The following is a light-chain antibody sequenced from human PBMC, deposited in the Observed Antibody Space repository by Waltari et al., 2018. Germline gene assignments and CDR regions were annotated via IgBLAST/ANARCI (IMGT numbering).Light chain of an antibody. CDR2: RNN. CDR3: ASWDDSHYV. Sequence: QSVLTQPPSASATPGQRVTISCSGSRSNLGSNYLYWYQQLPGTAPKLLSYRNNERPSRVPDRLSASKYGTSASLVISGLRSEDEAVYYCASWDDSHYVFGPGTTVTVL. CDR1: RSNLGSNY. J-gene: IGLJ1*01. V-gene: IGLV1-47*01.